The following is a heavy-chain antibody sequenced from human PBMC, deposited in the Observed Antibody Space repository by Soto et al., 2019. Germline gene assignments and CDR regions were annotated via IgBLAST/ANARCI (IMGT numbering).Heavy chain of an antibody. Sequence: ASVKVSCKASGYTFTSYYMHWVRQAPGQGLEWMGIINPSGGSTSYAQKFQDRVTMTRDTSTSTVYMELSSLRSEDTAVYYCAAGYYDSSGYYFGDAFDIWGQGTMVTVSS. J-gene: IGHJ3*02. CDR3: AAGYYDSSGYYFGDAFDI. CDR2: INPSGGST. CDR1: GYTFTSYY. D-gene: IGHD3-22*01. V-gene: IGHV1-46*03.